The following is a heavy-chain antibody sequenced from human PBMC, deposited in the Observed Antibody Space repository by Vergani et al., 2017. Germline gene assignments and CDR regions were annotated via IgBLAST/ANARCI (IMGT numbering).Heavy chain of an antibody. CDR2: IKQDGSEK. Sequence: EVQLVESGGGLVQPGGSLRLSCAASGFTFSSHWMSWVRQAPGKGLEWVANIKQDGSEKYYVDSAKGRFTISRDNAKNSLYLQMNSLGAEDTALYYCARGTSNNGWYVGVYWGQGTLVTVSS. V-gene: IGHV3-7*01. D-gene: IGHD6-19*01. J-gene: IGHJ4*02. CDR3: ARGTSNNGWYVGVY. CDR1: GFTFSSHW.